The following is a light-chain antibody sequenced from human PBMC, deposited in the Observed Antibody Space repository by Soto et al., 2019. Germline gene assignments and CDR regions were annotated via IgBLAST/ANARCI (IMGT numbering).Light chain of an antibody. CDR2: GAF. Sequence: EIVLTQSPATLSLSPGERATLSCGASPSVTNYLAWYQQKPGQAPRLVIYGAFNRATGIPARFSGSGSGADFTLTISSLEPEDSAVYYCQQRHMWPITFGQGTRLEIK. J-gene: IGKJ5*01. CDR1: PSVTNY. CDR3: QQRHMWPIT. V-gene: IGKV3-11*01.